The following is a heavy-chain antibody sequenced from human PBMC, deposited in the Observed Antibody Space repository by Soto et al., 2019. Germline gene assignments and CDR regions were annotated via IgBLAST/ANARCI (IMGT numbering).Heavy chain of an antibody. Sequence: SGKVSSKASGATFSSYAISGVRQAPGQGAEWLVGIIPIFCTPNYAQKVQGRVTITADESTSTAYMELSSMRSEDTAVYYCASEAFDSSGYYDYWRQGTLVNVSS. D-gene: IGHD3-22*01. CDR1: GATFSSYA. CDR2: IIPIFCTP. J-gene: IGHJ4*02. CDR3: ASEAFDSSGYYDY. V-gene: IGHV1-69*13.